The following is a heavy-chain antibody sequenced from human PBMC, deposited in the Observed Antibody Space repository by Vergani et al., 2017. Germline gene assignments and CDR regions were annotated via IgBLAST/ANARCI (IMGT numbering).Heavy chain of an antibody. J-gene: IGHJ3*01. CDR2: IYPGDSEV. Sequence: EKQLVQSGSETKKPGESLKISCQAFGYIFSNFWIGWVRQRPGRGLEWMGIIYPGDSEVKSNPTFRGQVIFSVDTSVNTAYLQWRSLQASDTATYFCASGGHGSEKGGALQRWGQGTNITVSS. D-gene: IGHD3-10*01. CDR1: GYIFSNFW. CDR3: ASGGHGSEKGGALQR. V-gene: IGHV5-51*01.